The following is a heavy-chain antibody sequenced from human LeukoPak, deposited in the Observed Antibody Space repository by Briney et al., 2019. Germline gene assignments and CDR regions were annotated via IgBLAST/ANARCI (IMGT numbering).Heavy chain of an antibody. V-gene: IGHV3-21*01. CDR1: GFTFTSYT. Sequence: GGPLRLSCAASGFTFTSYTMSWVRQAPGKGLEWVSSITNNGVHTYYTDSLKGRFTISRDNANNSLYLQMNSLSAEDTAIYYCARQPQVAHFDYWGQGTLVSVSS. CDR2: ITNNGVHT. J-gene: IGHJ4*02. D-gene: IGHD2-15*01. CDR3: ARQPQVAHFDY.